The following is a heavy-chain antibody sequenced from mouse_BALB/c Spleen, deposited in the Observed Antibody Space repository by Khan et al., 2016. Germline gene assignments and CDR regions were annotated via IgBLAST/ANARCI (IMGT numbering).Heavy chain of an antibody. D-gene: IGHD2-10*02. CDR2: IRSKSNNYAT. CDR1: GFTFNTNA. Sequence: EVQLVETGGGLVQPKGSLKLSCAASGFTFNTNAMNWVRQAPGKGLEWVARIRSKSNNYATYYADSVKDRFTISRDDSQSMLYLQMNNLKTEDTAMYYSVVPYGNYNYYAMDYWGQGTSVTVSS. V-gene: IGHV10S3*01. J-gene: IGHJ4*01. CDR3: VVPYGNYNYYAMDY.